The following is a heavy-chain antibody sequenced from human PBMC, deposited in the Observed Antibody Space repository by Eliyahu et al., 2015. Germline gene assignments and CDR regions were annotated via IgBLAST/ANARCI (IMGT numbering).Heavy chain of an antibody. Sequence: QVQLVQSGAEVKKPGASVKVSCKASGYTFTSYDINWVXQATGQGXEWMGWMNXNXXNTGYAKKXQGRVTMTRNNSISTAYMELSSLRSEDTAVYYCARSDYGDVWGQGTTVTVSS. V-gene: IGHV1-8*01. CDR2: MNXNXXNT. D-gene: IGHD4-17*01. CDR3: ARSDYGDV. J-gene: IGHJ6*02. CDR1: GYTFTSYD.